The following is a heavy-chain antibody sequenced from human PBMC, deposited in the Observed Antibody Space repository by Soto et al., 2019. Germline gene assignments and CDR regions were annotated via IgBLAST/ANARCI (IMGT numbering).Heavy chain of an antibody. CDR3: ARMQQLAHSLDY. V-gene: IGHV1-18*01. CDR1: GYTFTSYG. CDR2: ISAYNGNT. J-gene: IGHJ4*02. D-gene: IGHD6-13*01. Sequence: QVQLVQSGAEVKKPGASVKVSCKASGYTFTSYGISWVRQAPGQGLEWMGWISAYNGNTNYAQKLQGRVTMTTDTSTSPAYVERRSLRSDDTAVYYCARMQQLAHSLDYWGQGTLVTVSS.